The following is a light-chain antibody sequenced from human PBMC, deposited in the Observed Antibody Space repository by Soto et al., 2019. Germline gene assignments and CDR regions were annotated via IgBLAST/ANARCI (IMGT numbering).Light chain of an antibody. CDR3: SSYTITHIPVI. CDR2: EVS. J-gene: IGLJ7*01. V-gene: IGLV2-14*02. Sequence: QSALAQPASVSGSPGQSITISCTGTSGFVGSFSLVSWYQQHPGEAPKLIIYEVSNRPSGVSNRFSGSKSDNTASLTITGLQAEDEASYYCSSYTITHIPVIFGGGTQLTVL. CDR1: SGFVGSFSL.